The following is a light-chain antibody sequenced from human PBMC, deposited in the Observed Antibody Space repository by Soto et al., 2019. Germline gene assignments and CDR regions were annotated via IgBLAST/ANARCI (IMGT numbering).Light chain of an antibody. Sequence: AIQMTQSPSSLAASVGDRVTITCRASQGIKNDVAWYQQKPGKAPKLLIHGASTLQSGVPSRFSGSGSGTDFTLTISSLQPEALETYYCLQDYNYPYTFRQGTKLEI. CDR1: QGIKND. CDR2: GAS. J-gene: IGKJ2*01. CDR3: LQDYNYPYT. V-gene: IGKV1-6*01.